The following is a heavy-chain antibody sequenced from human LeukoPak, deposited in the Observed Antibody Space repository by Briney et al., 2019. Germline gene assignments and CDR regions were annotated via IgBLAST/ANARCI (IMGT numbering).Heavy chain of an antibody. CDR1: GFTFSSYA. CDR2: ISGSGGST. D-gene: IGHD2-8*01. J-gene: IGHJ4*02. V-gene: IGHV3-23*01. Sequence: RGSLRLSCAASGFTFSSYAMSWVRQAPGKGLEWVSAISGSGGSTYYADSVKGRFTISRDNSKNTLYLQMNSLRAEDTAVYYCAKVGILYYYFDYWGQGTLVTVSS. CDR3: AKVGILYYYFDY.